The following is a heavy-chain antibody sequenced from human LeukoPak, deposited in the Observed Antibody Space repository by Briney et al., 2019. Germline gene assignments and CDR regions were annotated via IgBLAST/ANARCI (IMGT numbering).Heavy chain of an antibody. CDR1: GYTFTGYY. CDR2: INPNSGGT. V-gene: IGHV1-2*02. D-gene: IGHD1-26*01. CDR3: ARGKVGATHDAFDI. Sequence: ASVTVSCKASGYTFTGYYMHWVRQAPGQGLEWMGWINPNSGGTNYAQKFQGRVTMTRDTSISTAYMELSRLRSDDTAVYYCARGKVGATHDAFDIWGQGTMVTVS. J-gene: IGHJ3*02.